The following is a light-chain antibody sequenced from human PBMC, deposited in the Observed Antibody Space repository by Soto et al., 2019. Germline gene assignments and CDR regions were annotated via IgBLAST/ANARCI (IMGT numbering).Light chain of an antibody. CDR1: QTISSW. Sequence: EIQVTTSDFTLSGSLAERVTITCRASQTISSWLAWYQQKPGKAPKLLIYKASTLKSGVPSRFSGSGSGTEFTLTISSLQPDDFATYYCQHYNSYSEAFGQGTKVDIK. V-gene: IGKV1-5*03. CDR2: KAS. CDR3: QHYNSYSEA. J-gene: IGKJ1*01.